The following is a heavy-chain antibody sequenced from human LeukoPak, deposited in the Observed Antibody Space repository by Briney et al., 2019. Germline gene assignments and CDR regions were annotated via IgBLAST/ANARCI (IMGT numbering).Heavy chain of an antibody. J-gene: IGHJ4*02. CDR2: INVNGGAM. Sequence: GGSLRLSCAASGFSFKDYYFSWIRQAPGKGLEWVSFINVNGGAMYYADFVKGRFPISRDNAKSSLYLEMNSLRVEDTAVYYCARGPRILAAGSYYFDYWGQGSLVTVSS. V-gene: IGHV3-11*01. CDR3: ARGPRILAAGSYYFDY. D-gene: IGHD6-13*01. CDR1: GFSFKDYY.